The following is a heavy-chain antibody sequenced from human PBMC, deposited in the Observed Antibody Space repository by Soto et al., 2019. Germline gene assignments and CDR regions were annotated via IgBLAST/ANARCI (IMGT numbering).Heavy chain of an antibody. CDR2: IYHSGYT. CDR1: GGSISSGGYS. D-gene: IGHD4-17*01. V-gene: IGHV4-30-2*01. CDR3: ARDVLYGGWFDP. Sequence: QLQLQESGSGLVKPSQTLSLTCAVSGGSISSGGYSWNWIRQPPGKGLEWIGYIYHSGYTYYNPSLKSRVTISVDKSKNQFSLKLSSVTAADTAVYYCARDVLYGGWFDPWGQGTLVTVSS. J-gene: IGHJ5*02.